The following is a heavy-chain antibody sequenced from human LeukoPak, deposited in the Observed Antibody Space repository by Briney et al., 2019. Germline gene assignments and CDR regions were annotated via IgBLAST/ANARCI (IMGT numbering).Heavy chain of an antibody. CDR1: GGSISSYY. V-gene: IGHV4-4*07. Sequence: PSETLSLTCTVSGGSISSYYWSWIRQPAGKGLEWIGRIYTSGSTNYNPSLKSRVTMSVDTSKNQFSLKLSSVTAADTAVYYCARAGLLEDSSGYYSFDYWGQGTLVTVSS. J-gene: IGHJ4*02. CDR3: ARAGLLEDSSGYYSFDY. CDR2: IYTSGST. D-gene: IGHD3-22*01.